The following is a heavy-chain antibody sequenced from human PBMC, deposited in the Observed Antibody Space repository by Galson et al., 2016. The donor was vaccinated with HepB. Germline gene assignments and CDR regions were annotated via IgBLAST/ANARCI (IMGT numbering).Heavy chain of an antibody. CDR1: GFTFSTYA. J-gene: IGHJ4*02. D-gene: IGHD2-15*01. CDR3: ARGTKRFCSGSNCHTLDH. CDR2: ITDSGDDT. V-gene: IGHV3-23*01. Sequence: SLRLSCAASGFTFSTYAMTWVRQAPGKGLEWVSVITDSGDDTHHADSVKGRFIMSRDNSKNTVYLQMDNLRDEDTAIYFCARGTKRFCSGSNCHTLDHWGXGTLVTVSS.